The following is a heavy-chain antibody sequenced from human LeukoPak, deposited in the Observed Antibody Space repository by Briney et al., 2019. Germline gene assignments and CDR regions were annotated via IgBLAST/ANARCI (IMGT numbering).Heavy chain of an antibody. CDR3: ATSAPAEIAVATT. J-gene: IGHJ4*02. V-gene: IGHV1-8*02. CDR1: GGTFSSYA. Sequence: ASVKVSCKASGGTFSSYAISWVRQAPGQGLEWMGWMNPTNGDTGYAQKFQGRLTMTRSTSIKTAYMDLSSLTSEDTAIYYCATSAPAEIAVATTWGQGTLVTVSS. CDR2: MNPTNGDT. D-gene: IGHD6-19*01.